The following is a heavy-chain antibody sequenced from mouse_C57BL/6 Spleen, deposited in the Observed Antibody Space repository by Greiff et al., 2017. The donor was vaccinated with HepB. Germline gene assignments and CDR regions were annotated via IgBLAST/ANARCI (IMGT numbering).Heavy chain of an antibody. CDR2: IYPRDGST. CDR1: GYTFTSYD. D-gene: IGHD2-1*01. J-gene: IGHJ4*01. Sequence: QVQLKQPGPELVKPGASVKLSCKASGYTFTSYDINWVKQRPGQGLEWIGWIYPRDGSTKYNEKFKGKATLTVDTSSSTAYMELHSLTSEDSAVYFCASRGNYYAMDYWGQGTSVTVSS. V-gene: IGHV1-85*01. CDR3: ASRGNYYAMDY.